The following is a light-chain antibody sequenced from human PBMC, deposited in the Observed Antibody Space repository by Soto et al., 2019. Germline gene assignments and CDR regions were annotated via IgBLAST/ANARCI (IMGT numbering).Light chain of an antibody. Sequence: EIVITQAPASLSVSTWETATLSCRASHSISNSLAWYQQKPGQAPSLLIYGASTRSTGIPARFSGSGSGTEFTLTISSLQSEDSALYYCQQYNTWPPRTLGQWTKLEIQ. CDR3: QQYNTWPPRT. V-gene: IGKV3-15*01. CDR2: GAS. CDR1: HSISNS. J-gene: IGKJ2*01.